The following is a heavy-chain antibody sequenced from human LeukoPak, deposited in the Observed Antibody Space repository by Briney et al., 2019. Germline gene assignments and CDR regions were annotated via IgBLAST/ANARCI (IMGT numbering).Heavy chain of an antibody. CDR1: GFTFSSYG. V-gene: IGHV3-33*06. Sequence: PGRSLRLSCAASGFTFSSYGMHWVRQAPGNGLEWVAVIWYDGSNKYYADSVKGRFTISRDNSKNTLYLQMNSLRAEDTAVYYCPKGEADDSSGADAFDIWGQGTMVTVSS. CDR2: IWYDGSNK. D-gene: IGHD3-22*01. CDR3: PKGEADDSSGADAFDI. J-gene: IGHJ3*02.